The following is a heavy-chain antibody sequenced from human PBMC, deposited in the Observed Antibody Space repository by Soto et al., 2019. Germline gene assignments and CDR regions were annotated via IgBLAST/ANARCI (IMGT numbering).Heavy chain of an antibody. J-gene: IGHJ6*02. CDR2: IYYSGST. Sequence: SETLSLTCTVSGGSISSYYWIWIRHPPGKGLEWIGYIYYSGSTNYNPSLQSRVTISVDTSKNQFSLKLSSVTATDTAVYYCAGEGTWSKYYYYEMVVWDEGTTITVS. CDR1: GGSISSYY. V-gene: IGHV4-59*08. CDR3: AGEGTWSKYYYYEMVV. D-gene: IGHD1-1*01.